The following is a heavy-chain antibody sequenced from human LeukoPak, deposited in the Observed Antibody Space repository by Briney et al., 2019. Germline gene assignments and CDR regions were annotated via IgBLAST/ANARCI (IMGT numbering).Heavy chain of an antibody. D-gene: IGHD2-2*01. CDR1: GGSISSSSYY. Sequence: PSETLSLTCTVSGGSISSSSYYWGWIRQPPGKGLEWIGSIYYSGITYYNPSLKSRATISVDTSKNQFSLRLSSVTAADTAVYYCASLEKVPAAVLSYFDYWGQGTLVTVSS. J-gene: IGHJ4*02. CDR2: IYYSGIT. V-gene: IGHV4-39*01. CDR3: ASLEKVPAAVLSYFDY.